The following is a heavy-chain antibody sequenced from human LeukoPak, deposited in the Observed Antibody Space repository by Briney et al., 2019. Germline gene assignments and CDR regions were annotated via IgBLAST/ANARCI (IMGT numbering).Heavy chain of an antibody. J-gene: IGHJ4*02. CDR3: AAYYYDSSGQYYFDY. Sequence: SVKVSCKASGSTFTSSAMQWVRQARGQRLEWIGWIVVGSGNTNYAQKFQERVTITRDMSTSTAYMELSSLRSEDTAVYYCAAYYYDSSGQYYFDYWGQGTLVTVSS. CDR2: IVVGSGNT. CDR1: GSTFTSSA. D-gene: IGHD3-22*01. V-gene: IGHV1-58*02.